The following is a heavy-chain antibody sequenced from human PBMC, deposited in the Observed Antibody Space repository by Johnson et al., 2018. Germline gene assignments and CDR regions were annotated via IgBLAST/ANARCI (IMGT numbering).Heavy chain of an antibody. Sequence: VQLVESGGGLVKPGGSLRLSCAASGFTFSNAWMNWVRQAPGKGLEWVGRIKSKTDGGTINYAAPVKGRFTISRDDSKNTLYLQRNSLKTDDTAVYYCTTTRGTYGGGGYDYYMDVWGKGTTVTVSS. V-gene: IGHV3-15*07. CDR1: GFTFSNAW. D-gene: IGHD2-8*01. CDR2: IKSKTDGGTI. J-gene: IGHJ6*03. CDR3: TTTRGTYGGGGYDYYMDV.